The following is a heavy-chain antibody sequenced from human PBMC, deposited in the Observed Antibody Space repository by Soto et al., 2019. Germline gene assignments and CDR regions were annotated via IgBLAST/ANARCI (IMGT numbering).Heavy chain of an antibody. J-gene: IGHJ5*02. CDR2: ISGSGVST. D-gene: IGHD3-10*01. CDR1: IFAFSSRA. Sequence: GGSLILSSAPSIFAFSSRAMRWFRQAAGKGLEWVSTISGSGVSTSYPDSVRGRFTISKDNSKNTVYLQMNSLRDEDTAEYFCTKGGSMVNGEFTSWGQGTLVTVSS. V-gene: IGHV3-23*01. CDR3: TKGGSMVNGEFTS.